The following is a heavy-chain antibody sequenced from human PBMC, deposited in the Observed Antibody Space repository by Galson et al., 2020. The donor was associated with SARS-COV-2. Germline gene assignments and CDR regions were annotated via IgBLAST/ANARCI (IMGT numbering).Heavy chain of an antibody. Sequence: GSLRLSCTVSGYSISSGYYWGWIRQPPGKGLEFIGSIYNSGTTYYNPSLRSRVTISVDTSQNQFSLKLTSVTAADTAVYYCARILDYWGQGTLVTVSS. CDR2: IYNSGTT. J-gene: IGHJ4*02. V-gene: IGHV4-38-2*02. CDR3: ARILDY. CDR1: GYSISSGYY.